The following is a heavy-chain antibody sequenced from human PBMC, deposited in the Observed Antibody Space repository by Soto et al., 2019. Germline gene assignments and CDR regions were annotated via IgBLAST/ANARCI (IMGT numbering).Heavy chain of an antibody. J-gene: IGHJ4*02. CDR2: IIPIFGTA. D-gene: IGHD3-3*01. CDR3: ARVLRFLEWSFDY. CDR1: GGTFSSYA. V-gene: IGHV1-69*13. Sequence: LVKVSCKASGGTFSSYAISWVRQAPGQGLEWMGGIIPIFGTANYAQKFQGRVTITADESTSTAYMELSSLRSEDTAVYYCARVLRFLEWSFDYWGQGTLVTVSS.